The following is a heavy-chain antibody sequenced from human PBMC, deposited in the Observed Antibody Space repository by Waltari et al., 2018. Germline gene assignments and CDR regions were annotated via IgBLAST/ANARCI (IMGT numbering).Heavy chain of an antibody. D-gene: IGHD4-17*01. CDR2: IYTSGSN. V-gene: IGHV4-4*07. J-gene: IGHJ6*04. CDR3: ARVSTVATDYYYYGMDV. Sequence: QVQLQESGPGLVKPSETLSLTCTVSGGSISSYYWSWIRQPAGKGLDWIGRIYTSGSNTDNPYLKSRGSMSVATSKNQCSLKLSAVTAADTAVYYCARVSTVATDYYYYGMDVWGKGTTVTVSS. CDR1: GGSISSYY.